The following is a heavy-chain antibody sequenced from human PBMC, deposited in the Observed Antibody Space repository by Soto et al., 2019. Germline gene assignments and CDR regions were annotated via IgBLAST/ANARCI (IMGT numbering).Heavy chain of an antibody. V-gene: IGHV4-31*03. CDR3: ASLLRPYGLDI. D-gene: IGHD4-17*01. Sequence: QVQLQESGPGLVKPSQTLSLTCTVSGGSISSGAYYWSWLRQHPGKGLEWIGYIYYSGSTYYNPSLKSRGTISGDTSKNQFSLRLNSVTAADTAVYYCASLLRPYGLDIWGQGTTVTVSS. J-gene: IGHJ6*02. CDR1: GGSISSGAYY. CDR2: IYYSGST.